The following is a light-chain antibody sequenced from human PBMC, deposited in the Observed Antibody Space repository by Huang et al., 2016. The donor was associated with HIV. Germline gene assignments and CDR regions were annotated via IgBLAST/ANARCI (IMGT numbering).Light chain of an antibody. CDR3: QKYFSTPLT. V-gene: IGKV4-1*01. CDR2: WAS. J-gene: IGKJ4*01. CDR1: PSLLNSSNNYNY. Sequence: IVVTQSPDSLAVSLGERAAINCKSSPSLLNSSNNYNYLAWYQQKPGQSPALLIYWASPRAPGVPDRFNGSGSGTDFTLTSNSLQNEDVALYYCQKYFSTPLTFGGGTKVDIK.